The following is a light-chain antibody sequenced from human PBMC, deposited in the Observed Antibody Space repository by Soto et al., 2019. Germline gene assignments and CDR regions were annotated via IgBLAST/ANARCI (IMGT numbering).Light chain of an antibody. CDR3: QQYHIWPPWT. CDR2: GAS. Sequence: EIVMTQSPDTLSVSPGEGATLSCRVSQSIRSNLAWYQQRPGQAPRLLMYGASTRADGIPARFTGSGSGTEFTPTISSLLSEDFVVYYCQQYHIWPPWTSGQGTKVELK. J-gene: IGKJ1*01. V-gene: IGKV3-15*01. CDR1: QSIRSN.